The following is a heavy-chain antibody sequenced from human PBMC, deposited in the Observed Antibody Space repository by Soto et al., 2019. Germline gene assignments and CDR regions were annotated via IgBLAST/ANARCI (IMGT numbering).Heavy chain of an antibody. J-gene: IGHJ3*02. CDR3: ARTPSSGYPLGAFDI. D-gene: IGHD3-22*01. CDR2: IYSGGST. Sequence: EVQLVESGGGLIQPGGSLRLSCAASGFTVSSNYMSWVRQAPGKGLEWVSVIYSGGSTYYADSVKGRFTISRDNSKNTRDLQMNSLRAEDTAVYYCARTPSSGYPLGAFDIWGQGTMVTVSS. V-gene: IGHV3-53*01. CDR1: GFTVSSNY.